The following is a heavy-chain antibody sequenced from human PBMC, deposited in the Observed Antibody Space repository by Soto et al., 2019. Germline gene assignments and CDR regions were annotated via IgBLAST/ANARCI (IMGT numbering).Heavy chain of an antibody. CDR1: GGSVNNKTYY. Sequence: PSETLSLTCSVSGGSVNNKTYYWSWIRQPPGKRLEWIGYVYYSGTTNYNPSLKSRVTISIDMSKNQFSLRLSSVTAAGTALYYCARTTAVPNTLRSRYFFDFWGQGTLVTVSS. J-gene: IGHJ4*02. V-gene: IGHV4-61*01. CDR2: VYYSGTT. CDR3: ARTTAVPNTLRSRYFFDF. D-gene: IGHD3-9*01.